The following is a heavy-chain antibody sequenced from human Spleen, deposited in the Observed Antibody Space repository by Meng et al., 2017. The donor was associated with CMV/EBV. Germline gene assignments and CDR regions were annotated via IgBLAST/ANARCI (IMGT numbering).Heavy chain of an antibody. CDR1: GGSISSSSYY. CDR3: ARDPGLGTFDP. Sequence: QLHLQGSGPGLVKPSETLSPTCTVSGGSISSSSYYWGWIRQPPGKGLEWIGSIYYSGSTYYNPSLKSRVTISVDTSKNQFSLKLSSVTAADTAVYYCARDPGLGTFDPWGQGTLVTVSS. CDR2: IYYSGST. V-gene: IGHV4-39*07. D-gene: IGHD1-26*01. J-gene: IGHJ5*02.